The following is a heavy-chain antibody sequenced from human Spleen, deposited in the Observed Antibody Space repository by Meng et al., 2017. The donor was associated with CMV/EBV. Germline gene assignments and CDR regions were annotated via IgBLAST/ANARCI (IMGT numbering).Heavy chain of an antibody. Sequence: SETLSLTCTVSGGSISSYHWSWIRQSPGKGLEWIGDVYDSGSTKYNPSLKSRVTISADTSKSQFSLKLSSVTAADTAVYYCARDSSVDYYYFGMDVWGQGTSVTVSS. CDR2: VYDSGST. CDR3: ARDSSVDYYYFGMDV. V-gene: IGHV4-59*01. J-gene: IGHJ6*02. CDR1: GGSISSYH. D-gene: IGHD3-10*01.